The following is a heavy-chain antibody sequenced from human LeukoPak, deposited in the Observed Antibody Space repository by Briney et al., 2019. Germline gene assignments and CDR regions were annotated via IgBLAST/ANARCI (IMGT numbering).Heavy chain of an antibody. Sequence: ASVKVSCEASGYTFTSYDINWVRQATGQGLEWMGWMNPNSGNTGYAQKFQGRVTMTRNTSISTAYMELSSLRSEETAVYYCARGRYCSGGSCPPFFDYWGQGTLVTVSS. CDR3: ARGRYCSGGSCPPFFDY. CDR2: MNPNSGNT. CDR1: GYTFTSYD. J-gene: IGHJ4*02. V-gene: IGHV1-8*01. D-gene: IGHD2-15*01.